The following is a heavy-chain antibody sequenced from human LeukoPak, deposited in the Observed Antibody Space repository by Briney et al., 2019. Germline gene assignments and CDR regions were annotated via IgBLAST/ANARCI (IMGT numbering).Heavy chain of an antibody. V-gene: IGHV3-74*01. CDR3: ARRYYDTSGAWNAFDI. D-gene: IGHD3-22*01. CDR1: GFTFSNDW. CDR2: ISPDGSTT. Sequence: GGSLRLSCAASGFTFSNDWMHWVRQAPGKGLVWVSRISPDGSTTNYADSVKGRFTISRDNAKNTLYLQMNSLRAEDTAVYYCARRYYDTSGAWNAFDIWGQGTMVTVSS. J-gene: IGHJ3*02.